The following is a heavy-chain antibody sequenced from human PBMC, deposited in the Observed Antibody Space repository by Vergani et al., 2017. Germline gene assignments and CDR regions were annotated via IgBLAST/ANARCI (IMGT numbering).Heavy chain of an antibody. D-gene: IGHD2-2*02. CDR2: ICHTEYT. J-gene: IGHJ4*02. CDR1: GYSISRGYY. CDR3: ATIGYRRWGYYFDY. Sequence: QVQLQESGPGLVKPSQTLSLTCSVSGYSISRGYYWGWIGQPPGKGLEWIGEICHTEYTKYSPSLKSRVTVSVEESRNLFSLRLNSVTAADTAVYYCATIGYRRWGYYFDYWGQGILVTVSS. V-gene: IGHV4-38-2*02.